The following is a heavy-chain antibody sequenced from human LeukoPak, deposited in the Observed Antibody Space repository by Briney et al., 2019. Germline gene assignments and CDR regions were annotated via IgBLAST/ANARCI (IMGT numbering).Heavy chain of an antibody. D-gene: IGHD6-19*01. CDR2: IYYSGST. V-gene: IGHV4-59*01. J-gene: IGHJ4*02. Sequence: PSETLSLTCTVSGGSISSYYWSWIRQPPGKGLEWIGYIYYSGSTNYNPSLKSRVTISVDTSKNQFSLKLSSVTAADTAVYYCARGFGSGWIDYWGQGTLVTVSS. CDR1: GGSISSYY. CDR3: ARGFGSGWIDY.